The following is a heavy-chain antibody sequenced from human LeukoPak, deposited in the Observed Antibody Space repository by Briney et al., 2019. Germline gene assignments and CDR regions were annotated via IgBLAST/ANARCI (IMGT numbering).Heavy chain of an antibody. CDR1: GGSISSNNYN. D-gene: IGHD3-10*01. V-gene: IGHV4-39*07. Sequence: PSETLSLTCTVSGGSISSNNYNWGWIRQPPGKGLEWIGNIYYSGSTYYNPSLKSRVTISVDKSKNQFSLKLSSVTAADTAVYYCARGLITMVRGVIIFHHPTIISNWFDPWGQGTLVTVSS. CDR2: IYYSGST. CDR3: ARGLITMVRGVIIFHHPTIISNWFDP. J-gene: IGHJ5*02.